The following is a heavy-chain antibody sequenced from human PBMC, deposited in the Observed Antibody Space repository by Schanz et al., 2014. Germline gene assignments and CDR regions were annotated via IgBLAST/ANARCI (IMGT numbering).Heavy chain of an antibody. CDR2: ISDSGRTI. J-gene: IGHJ4*02. CDR3: ARDPNSVNEIDY. V-gene: IGHV3-11*01. Sequence: QVQLVESGGGLVKPGGSLRLSCAASGFRFRDYYMSWIRQAPGKGLEWISKISDSGRTIVYADSMKGRFTISRDNAKNSLYLQVNRLRAEDTAVYYCARDPNSVNEIDYWGQGTLVTVSS. CDR1: GFRFRDYY. D-gene: IGHD5-12*01.